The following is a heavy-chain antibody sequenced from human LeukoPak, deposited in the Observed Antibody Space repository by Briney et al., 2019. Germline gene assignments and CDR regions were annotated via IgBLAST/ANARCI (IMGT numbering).Heavy chain of an antibody. D-gene: IGHD1-14*01. J-gene: IGHJ4*02. Sequence: AASVKVSCKASGYTFTIYYIHWVRQAPGQGLEWMGWMNPNSGNTGYAQKFQGRVTMTGNTSISTAYMELSSLRSDDTAVYYCARGGRGAPPGNWGQGTLVTVSS. CDR2: MNPNSGNT. CDR1: GYTFTIYY. CDR3: ARGGRGAPPGN. V-gene: IGHV1-8*02.